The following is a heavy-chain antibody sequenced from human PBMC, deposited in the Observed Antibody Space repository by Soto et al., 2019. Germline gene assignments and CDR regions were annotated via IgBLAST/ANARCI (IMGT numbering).Heavy chain of an antibody. CDR2: IYSCGST. D-gene: IGHD4-4*01. Sequence: EVQLVESGVGVVHPGGSLRLSCAASGFTVSSNYMSWVRQAPGKWLEWVSVIYSCGSTYYADSVKVRFTISRHNSKNTLYLQMNSLRAEDTAVYYCARGRVTTLYYYYYMDVWGKGTTVTVSS. V-gene: IGHV3-53*04. CDR3: ARGRVTTLYYYYYMDV. CDR1: GFTVSSNY. J-gene: IGHJ6*03.